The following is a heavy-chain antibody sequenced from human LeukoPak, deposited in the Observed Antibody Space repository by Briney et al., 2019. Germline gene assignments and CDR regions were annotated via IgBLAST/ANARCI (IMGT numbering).Heavy chain of an antibody. V-gene: IGHV3-23*01. CDR3: AQGYSSGWFPN. D-gene: IGHD6-19*01. J-gene: IGHJ4*02. CDR1: GFSVSSYG. CDR2: INLNGDTK. Sequence: GGSLRLSCAVSGFSVSSYGMSWVRQAPGKGLEWISAINLNGDTKYYADSVEGRFTISRDHSENTLYLQMNSLRTEDTAVYYCAQGYSSGWFPNWGQGSLVSVSS.